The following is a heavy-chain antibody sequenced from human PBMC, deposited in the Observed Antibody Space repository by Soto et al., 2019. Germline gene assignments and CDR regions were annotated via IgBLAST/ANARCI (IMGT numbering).Heavy chain of an antibody. CDR3: ATPPHSSGYLSPTGETLRNMN. J-gene: IGHJ4*02. D-gene: IGHD3-22*01. CDR2: ISYDGSNK. V-gene: IGHV3-30*03. CDR1: GFTFSSYG. Sequence: GGSLRLSCAASGFTFSSYGMHWVRQAPGKGLEWVAVISYDGSNKYYADSVKGRFTISRDNSKNTLYLQMNSLRAEDTAVYYCATPPHSSGYLSPTGETLRNMNWGQGTLVTVSS.